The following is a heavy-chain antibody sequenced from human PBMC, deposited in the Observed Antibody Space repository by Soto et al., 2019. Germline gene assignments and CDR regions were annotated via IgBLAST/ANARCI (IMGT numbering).Heavy chain of an antibody. V-gene: IGHV3-33*01. Sequence: QVQLVESGGGVVQPGRSLRLSCATSGVSFSSHAMNWVRQAPGKGLEWVAVIWYDGNTKYYADSGKGRFTISRDNSKNTLYLQMSRLRDEETAVYYCARGGHYGSVKAAWFDPWGQGTLVTVSS. J-gene: IGHJ5*02. D-gene: IGHD3-10*01. CDR3: ARGGHYGSVKAAWFDP. CDR1: GVSFSSHA. CDR2: IWYDGNTK.